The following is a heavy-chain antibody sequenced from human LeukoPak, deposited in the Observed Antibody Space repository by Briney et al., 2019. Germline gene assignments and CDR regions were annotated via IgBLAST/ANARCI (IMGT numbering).Heavy chain of an antibody. CDR2: IKSKTDGGTT. V-gene: IGHV3-15*01. D-gene: IGHD6-19*01. CDR3: TTPPVSSGAFDI. J-gene: IGHJ3*02. Sequence: AGGSLRLSCAASGFTFSNAWMSWVRRAPGKGLEWVGRIKSKTDGGTTDYAAPVKGRFTISRDDSKNTLYLQMNSLKTEDTAVYYCTTPPVSSGAFDIWGQGTMVTVSS. CDR1: GFTFSNAW.